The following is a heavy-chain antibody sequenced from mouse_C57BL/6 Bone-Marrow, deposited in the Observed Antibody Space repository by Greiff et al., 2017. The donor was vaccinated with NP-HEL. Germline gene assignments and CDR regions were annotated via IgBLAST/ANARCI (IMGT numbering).Heavy chain of an antibody. CDR2: ISSGGSYT. D-gene: IGHD1-1*01. Sequence: EVQLVESGGDLVKPGGSLKLSCAASGFTFSSYGMSWVRQTPDKRLEWVATISSGGSYTYYPDSVKGRFTITRDNAKNPLYLQISSLKSDDTAMYYCASPYGSSCGWYFDVWGTGTTVTVSS. CDR3: ASPYGSSCGWYFDV. J-gene: IGHJ1*03. CDR1: GFTFSSYG. V-gene: IGHV5-6*01.